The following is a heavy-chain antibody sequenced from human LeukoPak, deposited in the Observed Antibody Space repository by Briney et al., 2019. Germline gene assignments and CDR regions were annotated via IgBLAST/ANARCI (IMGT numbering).Heavy chain of an antibody. CDR1: GFTFGDYA. J-gene: IGHJ4*02. Sequence: GGSLRLSCTASGFTFGDYAMSWFRQAPGKGLEWVGRIKSKTDGGTTDYAAPVKGRFTISRDNSKKTVYLQMSSLTIEDTAVYYCAKEPGEGGSAFDYWGQGTLVTVYS. CDR3: AKEPGEGGSAFDY. V-gene: IGHV3-15*01. CDR2: IKSKTDGGTT. D-gene: IGHD3-16*01.